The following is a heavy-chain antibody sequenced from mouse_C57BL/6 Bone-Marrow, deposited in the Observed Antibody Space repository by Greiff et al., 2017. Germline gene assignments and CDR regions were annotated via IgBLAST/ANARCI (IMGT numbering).Heavy chain of an antibody. Sequence: QVQLQQSGPGLVQPSQSLSITCPVSGFSLTSYGVHWVRQSPGKGLEWLGVIWSGGSTDYNAAFISRLSISKDNSKSQVFFKMNSLQADDTAIYYCARLYDWYFDVWGTGTTVTVSS. CDR2: IWSGGST. V-gene: IGHV2-2*01. D-gene: IGHD1-1*01. CDR3: ARLYDWYFDV. J-gene: IGHJ1*03. CDR1: GFSLTSYG.